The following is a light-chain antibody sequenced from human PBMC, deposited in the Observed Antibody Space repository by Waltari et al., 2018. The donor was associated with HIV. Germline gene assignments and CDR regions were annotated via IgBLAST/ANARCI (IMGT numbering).Light chain of an antibody. J-gene: IGKJ1*01. CDR1: KSVLDSSDNKNY. CDR3: QQYYSKPPT. CDR2: WAS. Sequence: DIVMTQSPDSLAVSLGERATSNCKSSKSVLDSSDNKNYLAWYQQKPGQPPNLLIYWASTRESGVPDRFSGSGSGTDFTLTISSLQAEDVAVYYCQQYYSKPPTFGHGTKVEI. V-gene: IGKV4-1*01.